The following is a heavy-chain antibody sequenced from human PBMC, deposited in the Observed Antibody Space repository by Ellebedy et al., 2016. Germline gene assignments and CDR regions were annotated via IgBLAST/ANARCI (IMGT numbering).Heavy chain of an antibody. V-gene: IGHV3-30-3*01. CDR1: GFTFSSYA. CDR3: ARDGGGYSGYVAVAYYYGMDV. CDR2: ISYDGSNK. D-gene: IGHD5-12*01. Sequence: GESLKISCAASGFTFSSYAMHWVRQAPGKGLEWVAVISYDGSNKYYADSVKGRFTISRDNAKNSLYLQMNSLRAEDTAVYYCARDGGGYSGYVAVAYYYGMDVWGQGTTVTVSS. J-gene: IGHJ6*02.